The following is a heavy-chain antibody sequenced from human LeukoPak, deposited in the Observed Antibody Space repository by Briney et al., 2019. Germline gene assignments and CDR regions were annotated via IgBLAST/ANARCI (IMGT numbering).Heavy chain of an antibody. J-gene: IGHJ3*02. CDR2: IIPMIGTA. CDR1: GGIFSNHA. Sequence: ASVKVSCKASGGIFSNHAVTWVRQAPGQGLEWMGRIIPMIGTAKYAQKFQGRVTFTADTSTNTAYMELSSLTSEDTALYFCAKGATVGKEALDIWGQGSLVTVSS. D-gene: IGHD1-14*01. CDR3: AKGATVGKEALDI. V-gene: IGHV1-69*04.